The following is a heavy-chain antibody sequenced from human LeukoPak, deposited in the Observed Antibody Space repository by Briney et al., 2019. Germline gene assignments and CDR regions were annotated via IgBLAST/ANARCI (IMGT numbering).Heavy chain of an antibody. CDR1: GGTFSSYA. Sequence: SVKVSCKASGGTFSSYAISWVRQAPGQGLEWMGGIIPIFGTANYAQKFQGRVTITADKSTSTADMELSSLRIDDTAVYYCAIENTPVAPFDYWGQGTLVTVSS. CDR2: IIPIFGTA. D-gene: IGHD5-18*01. V-gene: IGHV1-69*06. CDR3: AIENTPVAPFDY. J-gene: IGHJ4*02.